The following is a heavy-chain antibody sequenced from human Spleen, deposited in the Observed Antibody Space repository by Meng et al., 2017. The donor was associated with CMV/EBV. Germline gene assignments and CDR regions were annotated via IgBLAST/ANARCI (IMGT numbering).Heavy chain of an antibody. CDR2: INPNSGGT. CDR3: AGATYYDFWSAPGGMDV. CDR1: GYTFTGYY. D-gene: IGHD3-3*01. Sequence: ASVKVSCKASGYTFTGYYMHWVRQAPGQGLEWMGWINPNSGGTNYAQKFQGRVTMTRDTSISTAYMELSRLRSDDTAVYYCAGATYYDFWSAPGGMDVWGQGTTVTVSS. J-gene: IGHJ6*02. V-gene: IGHV1-2*02.